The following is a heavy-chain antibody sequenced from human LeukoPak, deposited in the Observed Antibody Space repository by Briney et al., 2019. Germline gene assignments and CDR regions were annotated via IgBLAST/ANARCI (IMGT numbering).Heavy chain of an antibody. D-gene: IGHD5-12*01. Sequence: SETLSLTCSVSGDSITGYSWSWIRQTPGKGLEWIGYIYYNGDTHYNPSLNSRLSISVDTPNNQFSLNLRSVTAADTAVYYCARDRYIVASLGDAFDLWGQGTLVTVSS. CDR2: IYYNGDT. CDR3: ARDRYIVASLGDAFDL. V-gene: IGHV4-59*12. CDR1: GDSITGYS. J-gene: IGHJ3*01.